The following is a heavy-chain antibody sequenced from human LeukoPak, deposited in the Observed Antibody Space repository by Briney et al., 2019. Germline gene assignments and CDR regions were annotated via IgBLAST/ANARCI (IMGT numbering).Heavy chain of an antibody. V-gene: IGHV4-34*01. Sequence: SETLSLTCAVYGGSFSGYYWSWIRQPPGKGLEWIGEINHSGSTNYNPSLKSRVTISVDTSKNQFSLKLSSVTAADTAVYYCARAPYYDFWSGYYNYYYYYYYMDAWGKGTTVTVSS. D-gene: IGHD3-3*01. CDR1: GGSFSGYY. J-gene: IGHJ6*03. CDR2: INHSGST. CDR3: ARAPYYDFWSGYYNYYYYYYYMDA.